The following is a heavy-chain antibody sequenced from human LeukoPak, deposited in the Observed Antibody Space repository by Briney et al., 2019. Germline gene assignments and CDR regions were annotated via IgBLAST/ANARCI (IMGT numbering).Heavy chain of an antibody. CDR1: GGSISSGSYY. CDR3: AREPPRKDAFDI. J-gene: IGHJ3*02. V-gene: IGHV4-61*02. CDR2: IYTSGST. Sequence: SETLSLTCTVSGGSISSGSYYWSWIRQPAGKGLEWIGRIYTSGSTNYNPSLKSRVTISVDTSKNQFSLKLSSVTAADTAVYYCAREPPRKDAFDIWGQGTVVTVSS.